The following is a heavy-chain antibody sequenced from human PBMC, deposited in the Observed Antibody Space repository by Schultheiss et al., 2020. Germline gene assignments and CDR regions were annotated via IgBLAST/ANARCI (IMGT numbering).Heavy chain of an antibody. CDR3: ARTALTGVGVDYYYYYYMDV. J-gene: IGHJ6*03. V-gene: IGHV4-39*07. CDR1: GGSISSSNCH. D-gene: IGHD7-27*01. Sequence: SETLSLTCSVSGGSISSSNCHWGWIRQPPGKGLEWIGNIYNSGNAYYNPSLKSRVTISVDTSKNQFSLKLSSVTAADTAVYYCARTALTGVGVDYYYYYYMDVWGKGTTVTVSS. CDR2: IYNSGNA.